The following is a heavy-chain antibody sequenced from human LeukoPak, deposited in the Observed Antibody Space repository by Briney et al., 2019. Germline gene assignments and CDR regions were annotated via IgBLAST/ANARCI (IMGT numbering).Heavy chain of an antibody. D-gene: IGHD3-10*01. J-gene: IGHJ3*02. CDR3: AKDTRYHGSGTYATAAFDI. V-gene: IGHV3-30*02. Sequence: GGPLRLSCAASGFIFSNYGMHWVRQAPGKGPEWVAIIWYDGSKTYYADSVKGRFTISRDNSKNTLYVQMNSLRIEDAAVYYCAKDTRYHGSGTYATAAFDIWGQGTMVTVSP. CDR1: GFIFSNYG. CDR2: IWYDGSKT.